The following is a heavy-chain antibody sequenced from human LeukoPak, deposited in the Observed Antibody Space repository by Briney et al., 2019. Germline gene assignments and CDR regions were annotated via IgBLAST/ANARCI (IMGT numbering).Heavy chain of an antibody. Sequence: PGGSLRLSCAASGFTFSHYGMHWVRQAPGKGLEWVAFIWYDGTNKYYADSVTGRFTISRDNSKNTLYLQMSSLTAEDTAVYYCAKRYGDPLNYFDYWGRGTLVTVSS. CDR3: AKRYGDPLNYFDY. CDR1: GFTFSHYG. V-gene: IGHV3-30*02. CDR2: IWYDGTNK. D-gene: IGHD4-17*01. J-gene: IGHJ4*02.